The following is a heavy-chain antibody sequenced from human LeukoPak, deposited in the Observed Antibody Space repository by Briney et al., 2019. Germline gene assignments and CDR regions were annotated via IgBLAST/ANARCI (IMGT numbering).Heavy chain of an antibody. V-gene: IGHV3-30*18. CDR1: GFTFSSYG. J-gene: IGHJ4*02. CDR3: AKSTTVTSQQRGYFDY. Sequence: GGSLRLSCAASGFTFSSYGMHWVRRAPGKGLEWVGVISYDGSNKYFADSVKGRFTISRDNPKNTLYLQMNSLRAEDTAVYYCAKSTTVTSQQRGYFDYWGQGTLVTVSS. D-gene: IGHD4-11*01. CDR2: ISYDGSNK.